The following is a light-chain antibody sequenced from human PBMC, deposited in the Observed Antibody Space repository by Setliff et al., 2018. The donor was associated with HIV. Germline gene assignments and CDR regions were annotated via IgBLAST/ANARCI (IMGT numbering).Light chain of an antibody. Sequence: QSVLTQPPSVSGAPGQRVTISCTGSSSNIGAGYDVHWYQQLPGTAPKLLIYANTNRPSGVPDRFSGSKSGTSASLAITGLQAEDEADYYCQSYDSSLRGVFGTGTRSPS. CDR1: SSNIGAGYD. V-gene: IGLV1-40*01. CDR2: ANT. J-gene: IGLJ1*01. CDR3: QSYDSSLRGV.